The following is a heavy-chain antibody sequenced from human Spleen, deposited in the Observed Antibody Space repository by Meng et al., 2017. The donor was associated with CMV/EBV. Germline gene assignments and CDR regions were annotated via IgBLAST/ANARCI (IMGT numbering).Heavy chain of an antibody. Sequence: GGSLRLSCAASGFTFSNYGMQWVRQAPGKGLEWVAFIRFDGTTKYYADSVKGRFTISRDNSKNTLYVQMNSLRADDTAVYYCAKDYVIVGNDAFDIWGQGTMVTVSS. V-gene: IGHV3-30*02. D-gene: IGHD3-22*01. CDR3: AKDYVIVGNDAFDI. CDR1: GFTFSNYG. J-gene: IGHJ3*02. CDR2: IRFDGTTK.